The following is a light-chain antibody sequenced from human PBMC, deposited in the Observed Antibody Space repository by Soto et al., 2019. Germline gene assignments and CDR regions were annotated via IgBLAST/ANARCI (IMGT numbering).Light chain of an antibody. Sequence: QSALTQPASVSGSPGQSITISCTGTSGDIGTYNLVSWYQQHPGRAPRLIIYEVAKRPSGVPARFSGSQSGDTASLTISGLQAEDEADYYCCSRLFGGGTKLTVL. CDR3: CSRL. J-gene: IGLJ2*01. CDR1: SGDIGTYNL. CDR2: EVA. V-gene: IGLV2-23*02.